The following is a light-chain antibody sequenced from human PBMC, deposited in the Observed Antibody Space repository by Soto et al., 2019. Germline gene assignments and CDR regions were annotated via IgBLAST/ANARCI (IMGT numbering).Light chain of an antibody. V-gene: IGLV2-23*01. CDR2: EGG. Sequence: QSVLTQPASVSGSPGQSITVSCTGTSSAVGNYNLVSWYQQYPGKAPKLMIYEGGKRPSGVSNRFSGSKSGNTASLTISGLQTEDEADYYCCSFALRSTLIFGGGTKVTVL. CDR1: SSAVGNYNL. CDR3: CSFALRSTLI. J-gene: IGLJ2*01.